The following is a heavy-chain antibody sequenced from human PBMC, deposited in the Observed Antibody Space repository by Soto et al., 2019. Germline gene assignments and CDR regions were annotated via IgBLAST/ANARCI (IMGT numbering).Heavy chain of an antibody. D-gene: IGHD2-15*01. V-gene: IGHV3-33*01. CDR1: GFTFSDYG. J-gene: IGHJ6*02. Sequence: QVQLVESGGGVVQPGWSLRLSCAASGFTFSDYGMHWVRQAPGEGLQWVAVIWFEGSNEHYADSVKGRFTISRDNSKNTLYLQMYSLRAGDTAVYYCARGSLYCSSTSCSYGMDVWGQGTTVTVSS. CDR3: ARGSLYCSSTSCSYGMDV. CDR2: IWFEGSNE.